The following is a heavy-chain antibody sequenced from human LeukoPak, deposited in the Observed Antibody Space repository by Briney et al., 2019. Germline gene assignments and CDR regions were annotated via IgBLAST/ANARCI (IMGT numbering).Heavy chain of an antibody. CDR1: GFTFSSYS. J-gene: IGHJ3*02. CDR2: ISSSSSYI. CDR3: ARDVGHGYQLLPDAFDI. Sequence: GGSLRLSCAASGFTFSSYSMNWVRQAPGKGLEWVSSISSSSSYIYYADSVKGRFTISRDNAKNSLYLQMNSLGAEDTAVYYCARDVGHGYQLLPDAFDIWGQGTMVTVSS. V-gene: IGHV3-21*01. D-gene: IGHD2-2*01.